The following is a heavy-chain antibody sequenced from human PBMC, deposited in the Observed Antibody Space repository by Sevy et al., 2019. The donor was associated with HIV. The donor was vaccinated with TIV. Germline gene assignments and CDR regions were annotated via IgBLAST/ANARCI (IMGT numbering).Heavy chain of an antibody. D-gene: IGHD2-15*01. Sequence: ASVKVSCKASGYTFASYAISWVRQAPGQGLEWMGWISAYNGNTNFAQKLQGRVTMTTDTSTTTAYMELRSLRSDDTAVYYCAGGGCSGSSCTYYFDYWGQGTLVTVSS. CDR2: ISAYNGNT. J-gene: IGHJ4*02. CDR3: AGGGCSGSSCTYYFDY. CDR1: GYTFASYA. V-gene: IGHV1-18*01.